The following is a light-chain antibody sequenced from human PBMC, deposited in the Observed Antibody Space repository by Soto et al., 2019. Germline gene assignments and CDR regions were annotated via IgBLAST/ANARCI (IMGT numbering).Light chain of an antibody. Sequence: DIQMTQSPSSLSASVGDRVTITCRASKGISNNLAWYQQKPGQVPKLLIYVASTLQSGVPSRFSGRGSGTDFSLSISSLQPEDVATYYCQNYNSAPITFGQGTRLEIK. V-gene: IGKV1-27*01. CDR1: KGISNN. J-gene: IGKJ5*01. CDR3: QNYNSAPIT. CDR2: VAS.